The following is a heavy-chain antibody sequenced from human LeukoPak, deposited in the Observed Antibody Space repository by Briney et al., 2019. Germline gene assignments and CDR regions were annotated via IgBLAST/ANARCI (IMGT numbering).Heavy chain of an antibody. CDR2: IYSGGST. Sequence: GGSLRLSCAASGFTVSNNYMSWVRQAPGKGLEWVSVIYSGGSTYYADSVKGRFTISRDNSKNTMYLQMNSLRAEDTAVYYCARDQRYRSGGSCYPGNFDYWGQGTLVTVSS. V-gene: IGHV3-66*01. CDR1: GFTVSNNY. CDR3: ARDQRYRSGGSCYPGNFDY. J-gene: IGHJ4*02. D-gene: IGHD2-15*01.